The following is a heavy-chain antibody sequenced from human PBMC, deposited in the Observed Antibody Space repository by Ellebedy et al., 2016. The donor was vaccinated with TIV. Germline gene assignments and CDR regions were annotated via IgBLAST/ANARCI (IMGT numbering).Heavy chain of an antibody. V-gene: IGHV3-7*03. D-gene: IGHD3-9*01. J-gene: IGHJ4*02. Sequence: PGGSLRLSCAASGFTFSSYWMSWVRQAPGKGLEWVANTKPDEGEKYYVDSVKGRFTVSRDNAKNALSLQMNSLRAEDTAVYYCAREGTGIFDWWGQGTLVTVSS. CDR1: GFTFSSYW. CDR2: TKPDEGEK. CDR3: AREGTGIFDW.